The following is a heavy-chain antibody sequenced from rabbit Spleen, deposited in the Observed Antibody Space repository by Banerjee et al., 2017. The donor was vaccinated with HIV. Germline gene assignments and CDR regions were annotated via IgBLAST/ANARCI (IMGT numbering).Heavy chain of an antibody. Sequence: QEQLEESGGGLVKPEGSLTLTCKASGFSFSDRDVMCWVRQAPGKGLEWIACINIATGKSVYASWAKGRFIMFRTSSTTVTLQMTSLTAADTATYFCARDLVTVIGWNFNLWGPGTLVTVS. D-gene: IGHD1-1*01. V-gene: IGHV1S45*01. CDR3: ARDLVTVIGWNFNL. J-gene: IGHJ4*01. CDR1: GFSFSDRDV. CDR2: INIATGKS.